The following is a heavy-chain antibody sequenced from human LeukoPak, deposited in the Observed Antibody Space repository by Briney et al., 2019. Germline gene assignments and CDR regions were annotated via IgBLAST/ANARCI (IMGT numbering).Heavy chain of an antibody. Sequence: GGSVRLSCAASGFSFSTTWMTWVRQTPGKGLELVANINIDGSQRYHADSVEGRFTISRDNVKNTLYLQMSSLRVEDTAVYYCARDPGWGALDNWGQGALVIVSS. CDR3: ARDPGWGALDN. V-gene: IGHV3-7*03. CDR1: GFSFSTTW. J-gene: IGHJ4*02. D-gene: IGHD3-16*01. CDR2: INIDGSQR.